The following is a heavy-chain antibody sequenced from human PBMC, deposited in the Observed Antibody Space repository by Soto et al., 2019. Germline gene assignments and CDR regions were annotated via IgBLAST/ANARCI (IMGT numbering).Heavy chain of an antibody. CDR3: ARDLGSAAFDI. V-gene: IGHV4-59*01. CDR2: IYYSGSI. CDR1: GGSISSYY. J-gene: IGHJ3*02. D-gene: IGHD1-26*01. Sequence: SETLSLTCTVSGGSISSYYWSWIRQPPGKGLEYIGYIYYSGSINYNPSLKSRVTISVDTSKNQFSLKLSSVTAADTAVYYCARDLGSAAFDIWGQVTMVTVSS.